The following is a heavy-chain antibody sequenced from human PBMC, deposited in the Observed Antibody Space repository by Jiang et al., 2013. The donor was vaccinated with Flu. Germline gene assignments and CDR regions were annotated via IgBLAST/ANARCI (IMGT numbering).Heavy chain of an antibody. CDR1: GDSIKSISYY. CDR3: AREMSSGHAKN. J-gene: IGHJ4*02. D-gene: IGHD6-19*01. CDR2: MFYSGNT. Sequence: GSGLVKPSETLSLTCTVSGDSIKSISYYWGWIRRPPGKRLEWIGSMFYSGNTYYNPSLKDRVSISVDTSKNQFSLRLSSVTAADTAVYFCAREMSSGHAKNWGQGTLVTVSS. V-gene: IGHV4-39*02.